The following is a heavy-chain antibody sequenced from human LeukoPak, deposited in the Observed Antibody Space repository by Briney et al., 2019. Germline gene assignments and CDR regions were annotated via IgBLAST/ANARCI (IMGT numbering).Heavy chain of an antibody. CDR3: ARVGYYDILTGGYYYYGMDV. Sequence: GASVKVSCKASGYTFTSYGISWVRQAPGQGLEWMGWISAYNGNTNYAQKLQGRVTMTTDTSTSTAYMELRSLRSDDTAVYYCARVGYYDILTGGYYYYGMDVWGQGTTVTVSS. CDR1: GYTFTSYG. V-gene: IGHV1-18*01. J-gene: IGHJ6*02. CDR2: ISAYNGNT. D-gene: IGHD3-9*01.